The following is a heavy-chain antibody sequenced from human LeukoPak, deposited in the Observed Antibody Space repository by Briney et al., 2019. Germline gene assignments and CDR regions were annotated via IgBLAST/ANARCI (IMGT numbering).Heavy chain of an antibody. V-gene: IGHV4-61*09. CDR3: AREPITYYYDISGATLYYYYYMDV. J-gene: IGHJ6*03. Sequence: SETLSLTCTVSGGSISSGSYYWSWIRQPAGKGLEWIGHISTSGNTNYNPSLKSRVTISVDTSKNQFSLKLSSVTAADMAVYFCAREPITYYYDISGATLYYYYYMDVWGKGTTVTISS. CDR1: GGSISSGSYY. CDR2: ISTSGNT. D-gene: IGHD3-22*01.